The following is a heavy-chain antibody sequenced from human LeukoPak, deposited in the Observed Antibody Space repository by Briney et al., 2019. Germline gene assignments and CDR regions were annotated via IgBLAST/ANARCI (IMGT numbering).Heavy chain of an antibody. Sequence: SETLSLTCAVYGGSFSGYYWSWIRQPPGKGLEWIGEINHSGSTNYNPSLKSRVTISVDTSKNQFSLKLSSVTAADTAVYYCARDPEAAAGTVSVWFDPWGQGTLVTVSS. CDR3: ARDPEAAAGTVSVWFDP. CDR1: GGSFSGYY. CDR2: INHSGST. V-gene: IGHV4-34*01. J-gene: IGHJ5*02. D-gene: IGHD6-13*01.